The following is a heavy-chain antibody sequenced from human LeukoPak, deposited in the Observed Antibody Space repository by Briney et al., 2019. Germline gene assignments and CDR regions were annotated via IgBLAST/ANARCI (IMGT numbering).Heavy chain of an antibody. D-gene: IGHD4-17*01. CDR3: ARVGGDDDYGDYYFDY. Sequence: GASVKVSCKASGYTFTGYYMHWVRQAPGQGLEWMGWINPNSGGTNYAQKFQGWVTMTRDTSISTAYMELSRLRSDDTAVYYCARVGGDDDYGDYYFDYWGQGTLVTVSS. CDR1: GYTFTGYY. V-gene: IGHV1-2*04. J-gene: IGHJ4*02. CDR2: INPNSGGT.